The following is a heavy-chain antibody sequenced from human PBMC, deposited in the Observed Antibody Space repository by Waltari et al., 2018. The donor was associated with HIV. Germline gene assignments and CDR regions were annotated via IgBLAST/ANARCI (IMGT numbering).Heavy chain of an antibody. V-gene: IGHV3-21*01. CDR1: GFTFSRYS. CDR3: ARDKAITMIVGYYFDY. CDR2: ISSSSSYI. D-gene: IGHD3-22*01. J-gene: IGHJ4*02. Sequence: EVQLVESGGGLVKPGGSLRLSCAASGFTFSRYSMNWVRQAQGKGLGWVSSISSSSSYIYYADSVKGLFTISRDNAKNSLYLQMNSLRAEDTAVYYCARDKAITMIVGYYFDYWGQGTLVTVSS.